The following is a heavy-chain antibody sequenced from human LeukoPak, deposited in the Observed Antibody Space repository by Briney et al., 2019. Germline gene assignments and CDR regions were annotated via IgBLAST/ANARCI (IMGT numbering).Heavy chain of an antibody. V-gene: IGHV1-3*01. CDR3: ASPYYDFWSGYYHFKDAFDI. J-gene: IGHJ3*02. CDR2: INAGNGNT. Sequence: ASVKVSCKASGYTFTSYAMHWVRQAPGQRLEWMGWINAGNGNTKYSQKFQGRVTITRDTSASTAYMELSSLRSEDTAVYYCASPYYDFWSGYYHFKDAFDIWGQGTMVTVSS. D-gene: IGHD3-3*01. CDR1: GYTFTSYA.